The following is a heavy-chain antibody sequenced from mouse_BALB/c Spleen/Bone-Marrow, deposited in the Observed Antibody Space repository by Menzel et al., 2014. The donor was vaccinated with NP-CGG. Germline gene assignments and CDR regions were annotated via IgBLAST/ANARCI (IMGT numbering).Heavy chain of an antibody. CDR3: TRLDSSGYGVY. CDR2: IDPETGGT. J-gene: IGHJ3*01. Sequence: VQLQQSGAELVRPGASVTLSCKASGYTFTDYEMHWLKQTPVHGLEWIGAIDPETGGTAYNQKFKGRATLTTDKSSSTAYMELRSLTSEDSAVYYCTRLDSSGYGVYWGQGTLVTVSA. CDR1: GYTFTDYE. D-gene: IGHD3-2*01. V-gene: IGHV1-15*01.